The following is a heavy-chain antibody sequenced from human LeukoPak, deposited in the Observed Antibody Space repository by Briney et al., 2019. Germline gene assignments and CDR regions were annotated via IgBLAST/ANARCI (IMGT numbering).Heavy chain of an antibody. Sequence: GVSVKVSCKAPGYTFTSYYMQRVPQAPGQVLHWIAIINPNGGNTGYAQKFQGRVTMTRDTSTSTVYMELSSLRSEDTAVYYCAREGPYCSGTSCYGGFDYWGQGTLVTVSS. V-gene: IGHV1-46*01. CDR1: GYTFTSYY. J-gene: IGHJ4*02. CDR3: AREGPYCSGTSCYGGFDY. CDR2: INPNGGNT. D-gene: IGHD2-2*01.